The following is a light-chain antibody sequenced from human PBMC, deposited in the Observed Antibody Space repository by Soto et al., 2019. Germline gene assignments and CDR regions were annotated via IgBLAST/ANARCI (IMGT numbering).Light chain of an antibody. J-gene: IGKJ1*01. Sequence: EIVLTQCPRTVSLPPGERASLSWGASQSVDSSALAWYQQKAGQAPRLRIYGGSSRATGIPDRFSRSGSGPALSPPISRLEPEDFAVYYCQQYGTSPWTFGQGTKVDIK. CDR3: QQYGTSPWT. V-gene: IGKV3-20*01. CDR2: GGS. CDR1: QSVDSSA.